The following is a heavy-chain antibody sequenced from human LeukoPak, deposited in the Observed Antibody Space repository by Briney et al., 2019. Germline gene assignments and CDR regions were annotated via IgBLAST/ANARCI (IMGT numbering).Heavy chain of an antibody. CDR1: GFTFGTYA. CDR2: ISASGHST. V-gene: IGHV3-23*01. Sequence: GGSLRLSCAASGFTFGTYAMTWVRQAPGKGLEWVSAISASGHSTYYADSVKGRFTISRDNSKNTLYVQMNSLRAEDTAVYQCAKLGPYSNSWTDYWGQGTLVTVSS. J-gene: IGHJ4*02. CDR3: AKLGPYSNSWTDY. D-gene: IGHD6-13*01.